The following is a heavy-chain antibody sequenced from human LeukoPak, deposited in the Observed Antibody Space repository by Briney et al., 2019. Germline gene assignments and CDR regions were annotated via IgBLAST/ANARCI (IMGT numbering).Heavy chain of an antibody. J-gene: IGHJ4*02. CDR3: ASQYSSSYYFDY. CDR1: GGTFSSYA. CDR2: IIPIFGTA. V-gene: IGHV1-69*13. D-gene: IGHD6-13*01. Sequence: ASVKVSCKASGGTFSSYAISWVRQAPGQGLEWMGGIIPIFGTANYAQKFQGRATITADESTSTAYMELSSLRSEDTAVYYCASQYSSSYYFDYWGQGTLVTVSS.